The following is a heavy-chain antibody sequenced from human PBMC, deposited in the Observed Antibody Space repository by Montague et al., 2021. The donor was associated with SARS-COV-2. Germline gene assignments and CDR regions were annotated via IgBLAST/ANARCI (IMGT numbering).Heavy chain of an antibody. CDR3: ARDTRITMLVVVTRYGMDV. CDR2: IYYSGXT. Sequence: SETLSLTCTVSGGAISGSSYYWGWIRQPPGKGLEWIGSIYYSGXTXYXXXXKXRVTISVDTSKNQFSLKLSSVTAADTTVYYCARDTRITMLVVVTRYGMDVWGQGTTVTVSS. J-gene: IGHJ6*02. V-gene: IGHV4-39*07. D-gene: IGHD3-22*01. CDR1: GGAISGSSYY.